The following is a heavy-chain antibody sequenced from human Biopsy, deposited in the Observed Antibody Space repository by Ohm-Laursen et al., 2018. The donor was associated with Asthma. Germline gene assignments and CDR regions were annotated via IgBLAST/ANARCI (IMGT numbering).Heavy chain of an antibody. V-gene: IGHV1-3*01. D-gene: IGHD2-8*02. CDR3: ARDGNWCRLRNCSPPGYWFDP. CDR1: GYTFTHYA. Sequence: ASVKVSCKSSGYTFTHYAIHWLRQAPGQRPEWMGWINAGNGKLEYSGKFQERVTITRDTSATTAYMELSSLTSGHTAVYYCARDGNWCRLRNCSPPGYWFDPWGQGTLVTVSS. CDR2: INAGNGKL. J-gene: IGHJ5*02.